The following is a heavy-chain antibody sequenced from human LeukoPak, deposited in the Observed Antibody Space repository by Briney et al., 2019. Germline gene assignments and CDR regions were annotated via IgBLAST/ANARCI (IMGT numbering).Heavy chain of an antibody. D-gene: IGHD3-3*01. Sequence: GGSLRLSCAASGLSFSSSWMHWVRQAPGKGLVWVSRINSDGSSTDYADSVKGRFTISRDNAKNTLFLQMNSLRAEDTAVYYCARGAFGGLDYWGQGTLVTVSS. CDR2: INSDGSST. CDR1: GLSFSSSW. CDR3: ARGAFGGLDY. J-gene: IGHJ4*02. V-gene: IGHV3-74*01.